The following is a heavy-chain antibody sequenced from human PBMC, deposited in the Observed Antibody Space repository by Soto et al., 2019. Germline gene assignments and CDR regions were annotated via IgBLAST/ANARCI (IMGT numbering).Heavy chain of an antibody. D-gene: IGHD2-2*01. CDR2: ISSSGGST. J-gene: IGHJ6*03. Sequence: GGSLILSCAASGFTFSNYAMTWVRQAPGKGLEWVSGISSSGGSTFYAGSVKGRFPISRDNSKNTLYLQMNSLRAEDTAVYYCALRYCSRTTCPPLNSYFYMDVWGKGTTVTVSS. V-gene: IGHV3-23*01. CDR3: ALRYCSRTTCPPLNSYFYMDV. CDR1: GFTFSNYA.